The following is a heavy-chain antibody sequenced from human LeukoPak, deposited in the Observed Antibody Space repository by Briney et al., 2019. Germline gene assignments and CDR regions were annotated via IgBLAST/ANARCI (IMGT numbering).Heavy chain of an antibody. D-gene: IGHD1-26*01. V-gene: IGHV3-30-3*01. Sequence: AGGSLRLSCAASGFTFSSYAMHWVRQAPGKGLEWVAVISYDGSNKYYADSVKGRFTISRDNSKNTLYLQMNSLRAEDTAVYYCARDLVGAHWDRFDPWGQGTLVTVSS. CDR1: GFTFSSYA. CDR3: ARDLVGAHWDRFDP. CDR2: ISYDGSNK. J-gene: IGHJ5*02.